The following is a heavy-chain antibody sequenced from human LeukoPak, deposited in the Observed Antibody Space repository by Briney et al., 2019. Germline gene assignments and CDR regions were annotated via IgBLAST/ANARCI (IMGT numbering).Heavy chain of an antibody. CDR1: GGSISSSSYY. V-gene: IGHV4-39*07. J-gene: IGHJ5*02. CDR3: ARDEAGYNWFDP. Sequence: PSETLSLTCTVSGGSISSSSYYWGWIRQPPGKGLEWIGSIYYSGSTYYNPSLKSRVTISVDTSKKQFFLRLSSVTAADTAVYYCARDEAGYNWFDPWGQGTLVTVSS. CDR2: IYYSGST.